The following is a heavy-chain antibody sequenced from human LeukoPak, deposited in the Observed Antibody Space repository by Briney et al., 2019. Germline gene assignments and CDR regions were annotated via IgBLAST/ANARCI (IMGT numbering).Heavy chain of an antibody. J-gene: IGHJ4*02. CDR2: IYYSGST. V-gene: IGHV4-59*11. CDR3: ARDRGDYDSSGYYGYFDY. Sequence: KPSETLSLTCTVSGGSIRSHYWSWIRQPPGKGLEWIGYIYYSGSTNYYPSLKSRVTISVDTSKNQFSLKLSSVTAADTAVYYCARDRGDYDSSGYYGYFDYWGQGALVTVSS. D-gene: IGHD3-22*01. CDR1: GGSIRSHY.